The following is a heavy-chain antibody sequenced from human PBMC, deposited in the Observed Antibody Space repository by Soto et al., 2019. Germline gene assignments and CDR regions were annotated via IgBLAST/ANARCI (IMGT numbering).Heavy chain of an antibody. CDR1: GHSLNKYD. D-gene: IGHD1-1*01. V-gene: IGHV1-8*01. CDR3: SETGGP. CDR2: VNPNSGET. Sequence: ASVKVSCKASGHSLNKYDINWVRQAPGQGLEWMGWVNPNSGETGFAQKFQGRITMTRNTSINTVYMELRSLRSDDTAVYFCSETGGPWGQGTLVTVSS. J-gene: IGHJ5*02.